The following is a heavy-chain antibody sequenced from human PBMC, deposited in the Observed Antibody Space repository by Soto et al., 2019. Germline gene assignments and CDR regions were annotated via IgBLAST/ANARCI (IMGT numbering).Heavy chain of an antibody. CDR3: ATPPMATITYYYGMDV. Sequence: QVQLVQSGAEVKKPGSSVKVYCKASGGTFSSYAISWVRQAPGQGLEWMGGIIPIFGTANYAQKFQGRVTITADESTSTAYMELSSLRSEDTAVYYCATPPMATITYYYGMDVWGQGTTVTVSS. J-gene: IGHJ6*02. V-gene: IGHV1-69*12. CDR1: GGTFSSYA. D-gene: IGHD5-12*01. CDR2: IIPIFGTA.